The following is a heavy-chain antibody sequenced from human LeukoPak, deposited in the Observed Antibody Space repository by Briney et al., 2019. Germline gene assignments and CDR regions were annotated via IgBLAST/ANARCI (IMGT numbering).Heavy chain of an antibody. D-gene: IGHD1-26*01. CDR1: GYTFTSYG. J-gene: IGHJ4*02. CDR2: ISAYNGNT. Sequence: ASVKVSCKASGYTFTSYGISWVRPAPGQGLAWMGWISAYNGNTNYAQKLQDRVTMTTDTSTSTAYMELRSLRSDDTAVYYCARRLRKMGATDYWGQGTLVTVSS. V-gene: IGHV1-18*01. CDR3: ARRLRKMGATDY.